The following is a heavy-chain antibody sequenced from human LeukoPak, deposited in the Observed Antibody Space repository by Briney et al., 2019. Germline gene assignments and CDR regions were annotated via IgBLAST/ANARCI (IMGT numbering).Heavy chain of an antibody. J-gene: IGHJ4*02. CDR3: SIFMVANLLSFDY. CDR2: ISAYNGNT. Sequence: ASVTVSCKASGYTFTSYGISWVRQAPGQGLERMGWISAYNGNTNYAQKLQGRVTMTTDTSTSTAYMELRSLRSDDTAVYYCSIFMVANLLSFDYWGQGTLVTVSS. V-gene: IGHV1-18*01. CDR1: GYTFTSYG. D-gene: IGHD2-15*01.